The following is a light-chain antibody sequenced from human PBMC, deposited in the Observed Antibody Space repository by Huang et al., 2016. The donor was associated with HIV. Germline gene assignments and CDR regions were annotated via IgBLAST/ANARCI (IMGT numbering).Light chain of an antibody. CDR2: GVS. Sequence: EIVLTQSPGTLSSSPVERATLSCRASQTITSGYLAWYQQKPGQSPRLLIYGVSGRATGIPDRFSGSGSGTDFTLTIARLEPEDFAVYYCQYYGNSPLFGPGTTVDVK. V-gene: IGKV3-20*01. CDR3: QYYGNSPL. J-gene: IGKJ3*01. CDR1: QTITSGY.